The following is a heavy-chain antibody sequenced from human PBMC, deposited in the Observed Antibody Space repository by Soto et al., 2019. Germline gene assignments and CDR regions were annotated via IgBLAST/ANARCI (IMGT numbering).Heavy chain of an antibody. J-gene: IGHJ4*02. CDR3: ARARSADSSSWGLFDY. CDR2: VYYSGTT. Sequence: SETLSLTCTVSGGSISSYFWGWIRQPPGKGLEWIGYVYYSGTTDYNPSLKSRVTISLDTSKNQFSLKLSSVTAADTAVYYCARARSADSSSWGLFDYWGQGALVTVSS. CDR1: GGSISSYF. V-gene: IGHV4-59*01. D-gene: IGHD6-6*01.